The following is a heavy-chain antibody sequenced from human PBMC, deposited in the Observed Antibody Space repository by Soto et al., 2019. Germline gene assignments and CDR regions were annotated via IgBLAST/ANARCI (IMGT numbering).Heavy chain of an antibody. CDR3: AKDMLRGVIPPILNY. CDR2: ISYDGSNK. V-gene: IGHV3-30*18. D-gene: IGHD3-10*01. J-gene: IGHJ4*02. Sequence: PGGSLRLSCAASGFTFSSYGMHRVRQAPGKGLEWVAVISYDGSNKYYADSVKGRFTISRDNSKNTLYLQMNSLRAEDTAVYYSAKDMLRGVIPPILNYWGQGTLATV. CDR1: GFTFSSYG.